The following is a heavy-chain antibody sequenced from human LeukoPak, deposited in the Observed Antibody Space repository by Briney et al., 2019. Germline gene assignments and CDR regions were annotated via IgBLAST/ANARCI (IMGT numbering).Heavy chain of an antibody. V-gene: IGHV1-69*13. D-gene: IGHD5-12*01. CDR1: GGTFSSYA. CDR2: IIPIFGTA. J-gene: IGHJ4*02. CDR3: ARGRVVATIFVGNAFDY. Sequence: SVKVSCKASGGTFSSYAISWVRQAPGQGLEWMGGIIPIFGTANYAQKFQGRVTITADESTSTAYMELSSLRSEDTAVYYCARGRVVATIFVGNAFDYWGQGTLVTVSS.